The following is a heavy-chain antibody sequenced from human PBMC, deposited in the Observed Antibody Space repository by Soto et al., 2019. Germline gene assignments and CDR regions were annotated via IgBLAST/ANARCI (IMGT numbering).Heavy chain of an antibody. Sequence: QVQLQESGPGLVKPSGTLSLTCAVSGGSISSSNWWSWVRQPPGKGLEWSGEIYHSGRTNYNPSLKSRVTISVDKSKNLFSLKLSSVTAADTAVYYCASSLTTIFGTSLKWFDPWGQGTLVTVSS. CDR2: IYHSGRT. CDR3: ASSLTTIFGTSLKWFDP. V-gene: IGHV4-4*02. J-gene: IGHJ5*02. D-gene: IGHD3-3*01. CDR1: GGSISSSNW.